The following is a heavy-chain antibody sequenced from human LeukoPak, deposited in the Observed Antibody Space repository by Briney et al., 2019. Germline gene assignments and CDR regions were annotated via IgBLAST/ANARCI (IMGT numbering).Heavy chain of an antibody. Sequence: PSETLSLTCTVSGGSISSSSYYWGWIRQPPGKGLEWIGSIYYSGSTYYNPSLKSRVTISVDTSKNQFSLKLSSVTAADTAVYYCARQYGWYILSCFDYWGQGTLVTVSS. CDR1: GGSISSSSYY. CDR3: ARQYGWYILSCFDY. D-gene: IGHD6-19*01. J-gene: IGHJ4*02. CDR2: IYYSGST. V-gene: IGHV4-39*01.